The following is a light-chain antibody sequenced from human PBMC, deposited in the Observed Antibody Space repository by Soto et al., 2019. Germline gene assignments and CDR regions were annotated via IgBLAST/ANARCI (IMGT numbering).Light chain of an antibody. CDR3: MQSTQFPRT. Sequence: DIVMTQTPLSSPVTLGHPASISCRSRQTLVHSDGNTYLSWLHQRPGQPPRLLIYQISRRFSGVPDRFSGSGTGTDFTLTISRVEAEDVGVYYCMQSTQFPRTFGQGTKLEVK. CDR2: QIS. J-gene: IGKJ2*02. V-gene: IGKV2-24*01. CDR1: QTLVHSDGNTY.